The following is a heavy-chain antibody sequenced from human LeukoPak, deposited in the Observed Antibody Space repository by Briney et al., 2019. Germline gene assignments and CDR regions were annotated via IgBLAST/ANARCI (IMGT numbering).Heavy chain of an antibody. CDR2: IKQDGSEK. D-gene: IGHD3-16*01. CDR3: AKGGGRFHLPFDP. V-gene: IGHV3-7*01. CDR1: GFTFSSYW. Sequence: GGSLRLSCAASGFTFSSYWMNWVRQAPGKELEWVANIKQDGSEKYYVDSVKGRFTISRDNFRNTLYLQMNSLRLEDTAVYYCAKGGGRFHLPFDPWGQGTLVTVSS. J-gene: IGHJ5*02.